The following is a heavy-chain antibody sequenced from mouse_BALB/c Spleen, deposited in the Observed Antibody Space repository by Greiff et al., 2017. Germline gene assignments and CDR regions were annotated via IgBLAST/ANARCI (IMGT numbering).Heavy chain of an antibody. J-gene: IGHJ4*01. V-gene: IGHV14-3*02. CDR2: IDPANGNT. CDR3: ARGYGLHYAMDY. D-gene: IGHD2-2*01. Sequence: VQLQQSGAELVKPGASVKLSCTASGFTITDSYMHWVKQRPEQGLEWIGRIDPANGNTNYDTKFQGKATITADTSSNTAYLQLSSLTSEDTAVYYCARGYGLHYAMDYWGQGTSVTVSS. CDR1: GFTITDSY.